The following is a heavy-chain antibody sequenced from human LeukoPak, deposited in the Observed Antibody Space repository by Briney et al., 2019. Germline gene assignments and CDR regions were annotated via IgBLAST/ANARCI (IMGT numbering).Heavy chain of an antibody. D-gene: IGHD2-15*01. V-gene: IGHV3-74*01. Sequence: GGSLRLSCAASGFTFSSYWMHWVRQAPGKGLVWVSRINSDGSSTSYADSVKGRFTISRDNAKNTLYLQMHSLRAEDTAVYYCARDRGAYCSGGSCYSRNWFDPWGQGTLVTVSS. CDR3: ARDRGAYCSGGSCYSRNWFDP. CDR2: INSDGSST. CDR1: GFTFSSYW. J-gene: IGHJ5*02.